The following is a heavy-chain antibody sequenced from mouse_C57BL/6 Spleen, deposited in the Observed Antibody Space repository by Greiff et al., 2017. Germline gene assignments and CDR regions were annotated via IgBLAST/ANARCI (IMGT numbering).Heavy chain of an antibody. CDR1: GYTFTDYN. CDR3: ARGVTRDYYAMDY. V-gene: IGHV1-22*01. Sequence: EVQLQQSGPELVKPGASVKMSCKASGYTFTDYNMHWVKQSHGKSLEWIGYINPNNGGTSYNQKFKGKATLTVNKSSSSAYMELRSLTSEDSAVYYGARGVTRDYYAMDYWGQGTSVTVSS. D-gene: IGHD2-2*01. CDR2: INPNNGGT. J-gene: IGHJ4*01.